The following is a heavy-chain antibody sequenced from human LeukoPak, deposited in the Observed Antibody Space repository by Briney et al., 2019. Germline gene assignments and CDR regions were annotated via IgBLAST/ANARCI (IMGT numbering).Heavy chain of an antibody. CDR1: GFTFSSYA. V-gene: IGHV3-23*01. J-gene: IGHJ4*02. Sequence: GGSLRLSCAASGFTFSSYAMSWVRQAPGKGLEWVSIISGSGGSTYYADSVKGRFTISRDNSKNTLYLQMNSLRAEYTAVYYCAKDIEYSSSSMDYWGQGTLVTVSS. CDR2: ISGSGGST. CDR3: AKDIEYSSSSMDY. D-gene: IGHD6-6*01.